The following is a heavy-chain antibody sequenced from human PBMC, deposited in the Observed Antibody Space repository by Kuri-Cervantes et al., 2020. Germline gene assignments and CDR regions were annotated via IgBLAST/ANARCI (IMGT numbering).Heavy chain of an antibody. CDR1: GVTVSTSY. J-gene: IGHJ6*02. CDR2: IYSDGNI. D-gene: IGHD4/OR15-4a*01. Sequence: GGSLRLSCATSGVTVSTSYMSWVRQAPGKGLEWVSVIYSDGNIYYADSVKGRFTISRDNAKNSLYLQMNSLRAEDTAVYYCARFTTRLWHGMDVWGQGTTVTVSS. V-gene: IGHV3-66*01. CDR3: ARFTTRLWHGMDV.